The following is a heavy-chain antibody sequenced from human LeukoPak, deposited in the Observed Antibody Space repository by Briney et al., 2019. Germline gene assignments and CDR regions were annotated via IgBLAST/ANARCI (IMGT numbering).Heavy chain of an antibody. Sequence: GASVKVSCKASGYTFTGYYMHWVRQAPGQGLEWMGWINPNSGGTNYAQKFQGRVTMTRDTSISTAYMELSRLRSDDTAVYYCARGPRHYYDRYYYYYMDVWGKGTTVTISS. CDR3: ARGPRHYYDRYYYYYMDV. V-gene: IGHV1-2*02. CDR1: GYTFTGYY. J-gene: IGHJ6*03. CDR2: INPNSGGT. D-gene: IGHD3-22*01.